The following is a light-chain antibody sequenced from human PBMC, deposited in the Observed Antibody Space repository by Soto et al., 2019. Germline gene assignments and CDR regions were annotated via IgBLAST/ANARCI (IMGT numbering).Light chain of an antibody. CDR2: AAS. CDR3: QQSYSTPRT. J-gene: IGKJ1*01. V-gene: IGKV1-39*01. Sequence: DIQMTQSPSSLSASVGDRVTITCRASQSISTYLNWYQQKPGKAPNLLIYAASSLQSGVPSRFSGGGSGTDFTLTISSLQPEDFALYYCQQSYSTPRTFGQGTKVDIK. CDR1: QSISTY.